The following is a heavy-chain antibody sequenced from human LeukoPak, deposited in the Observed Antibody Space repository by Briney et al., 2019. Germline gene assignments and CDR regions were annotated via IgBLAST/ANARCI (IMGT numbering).Heavy chain of an antibody. Sequence: SGTLSLTCAVSGGSTSSSNWWSWVRQPPGQGLEWIGEIYHGGSTNYNPSLKSRVTISVDKSKNQFSLKLSSVTAADTAVYYCASPYCSGGYCYFDSWGQGTLVTVSS. J-gene: IGHJ4*02. CDR2: IYHGGST. D-gene: IGHD2-15*01. CDR1: GGSTSSSNW. CDR3: ASPYCSGGYCYFDS. V-gene: IGHV4-4*02.